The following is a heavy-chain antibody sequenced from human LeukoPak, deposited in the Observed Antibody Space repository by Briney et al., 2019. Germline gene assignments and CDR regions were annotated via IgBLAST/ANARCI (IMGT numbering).Heavy chain of an antibody. CDR3: ARRRDVVDCSGSSCYSWVRNDYVWGSYRYPFDY. J-gene: IGHJ4*02. V-gene: IGHV4-61*02. D-gene: IGHD3-16*02. CDR1: GGSISSTTYD. CDR2: IYTSEST. Sequence: SETLSLICTVSGGSISSTTYDWSWLRQPAGKGLELIGRIYTSESTNYNPSLKSRAPITVDTSKNQVSLKLSSVTAADTAVYYCARRRDVVDCSGSSCYSWVRNDYVWGSYRYPFDYWGQGTLVTVSS.